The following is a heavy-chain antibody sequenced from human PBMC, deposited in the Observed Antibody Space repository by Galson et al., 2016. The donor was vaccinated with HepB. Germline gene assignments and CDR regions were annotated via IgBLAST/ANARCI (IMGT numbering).Heavy chain of an antibody. V-gene: IGHV3-23*01. D-gene: IGHD5-24*01. CDR1: GFTFSTYA. CDR2: ISGSGVNA. Sequence: SLRLSCAASGFTFSTYAMSWVRQAPGKGLEWVSAISGSGVNAHYADSVKGRFTISRDNSKNTLYLQMNSLRAEDTAIYYCARDGGGGYNLDYWGQGTLVTVSS. CDR3: ARDGGGGYNLDY. J-gene: IGHJ4*02.